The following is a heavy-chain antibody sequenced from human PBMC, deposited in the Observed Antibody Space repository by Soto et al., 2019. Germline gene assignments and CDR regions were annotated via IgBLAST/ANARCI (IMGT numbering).Heavy chain of an antibody. CDR3: LHDAIWFWEVTPGAEYYQN. D-gene: IGHD3-10*01. CDR2: ISYDGSNK. J-gene: IGHJ1*01. V-gene: IGHV3-30*03. Sequence: QVQLVESGGGVVQPGRSLRLSCAASGFTFSSYGMHWVRQAPGKGLEWVAVISYDGSNKYYADSVKGRFTISRDNSKNTLYLQMNSLRAEVTAVYYCLHDAIWFWEVTPGAEYYQNWGQGTLVTAAS. CDR1: GFTFSSYG.